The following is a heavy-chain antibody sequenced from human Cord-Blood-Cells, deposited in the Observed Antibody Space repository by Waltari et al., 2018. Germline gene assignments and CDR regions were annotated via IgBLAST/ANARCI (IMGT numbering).Heavy chain of an antibody. J-gene: IGHJ5*02. CDR3: ARGGDCSSTSCYWFDP. CDR1: GYTFTSYD. CDR2: MNPNSGNT. D-gene: IGHD2-2*01. Sequence: QVQLVQSGAEVQKPGASVKVSCKASGYTFTSYDTNWLRQAPGQGLEWMGWMNPNSGNTGYAQKFQGRVTITRNTSISTAYMELSSLRSEDTAVYYCARGGDCSSTSCYWFDPWGQGTLVTVSS. V-gene: IGHV1-8*03.